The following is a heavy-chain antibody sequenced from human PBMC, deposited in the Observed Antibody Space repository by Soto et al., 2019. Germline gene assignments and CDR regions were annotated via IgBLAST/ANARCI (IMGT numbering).Heavy chain of an antibody. CDR1: GFTFSNAW. D-gene: IGHD3-10*01. CDR3: TTGFGELFSYYFDY. CDR2: IKSKTDGGTT. V-gene: IGHV3-15*01. J-gene: IGHJ4*02. Sequence: GGSLRLSCAASGFTFSNAWMSWVRQAPGKGLEWVGRIKSKTDGGTTDYAAPVKGRFTISRDDSKNTLYLQMNSLKTEDTAVYSCTTGFGELFSYYFDYWGQGTRVTVSS.